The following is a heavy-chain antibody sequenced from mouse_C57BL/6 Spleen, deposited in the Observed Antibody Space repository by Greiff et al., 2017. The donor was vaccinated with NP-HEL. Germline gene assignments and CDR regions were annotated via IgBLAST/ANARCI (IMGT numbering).Heavy chain of an antibody. Sequence: VKLQQPGAELVRPGTSVKLSCKASGYTFTSYWMHWVKQRPGQGLEWIGVIDPSDSYTNYNQKFKGKATLTVDTSSSTAYMQLSSLTSEDSAVYYCARNSNGDAYWGQGTLVTVSA. CDR2: IDPSDSYT. CDR1: GYTFTSYW. CDR3: ARNSNGDAY. J-gene: IGHJ3*01. V-gene: IGHV1-59*01. D-gene: IGHD2-5*01.